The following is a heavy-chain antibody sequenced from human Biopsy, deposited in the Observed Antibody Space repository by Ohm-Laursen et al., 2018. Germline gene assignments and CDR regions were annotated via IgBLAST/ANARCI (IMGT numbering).Heavy chain of an antibody. CDR1: TGTFNSYG. D-gene: IGHD2-2*01. V-gene: IGHV1-69*11. CDR2: IIPILRTT. Sequence: SSVKVSCKAPTGTFNSYGVIWVRQAPGQGLEWMGRIIPILRTTAYAQTFLGRVTITADSPTSTVDMELTSLTSDDTAVYFCAREAIGYQLPCDDWGQGTLVTASS. J-gene: IGHJ4*02. CDR3: AREAIGYQLPCDD.